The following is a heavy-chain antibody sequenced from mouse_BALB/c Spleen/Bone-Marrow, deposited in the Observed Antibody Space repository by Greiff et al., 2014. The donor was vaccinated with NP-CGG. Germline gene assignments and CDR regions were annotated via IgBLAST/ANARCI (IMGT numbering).Heavy chain of an antibody. J-gene: IGHJ2*01. CDR3: TRGGNWDDFDY. Sequence: EVKLQESGGGLVQPGGPRKLSCAASGFTFSSFGMHWVRQAPEKGLEWVAYISSGSSTIFYADTLKGRFTVSRDNPKNTLFLQMTSLGSEDTAMYYCTRGGNWDDFDYWGQGTTLTVSS. CDR1: GFTFSSFG. V-gene: IGHV5-17*02. D-gene: IGHD4-1*01. CDR2: ISSGSSTI.